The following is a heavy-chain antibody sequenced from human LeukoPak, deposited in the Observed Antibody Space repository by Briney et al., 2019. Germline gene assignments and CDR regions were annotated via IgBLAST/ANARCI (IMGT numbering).Heavy chain of an antibody. CDR1: GFTFSRHG. V-gene: IGHV3-74*01. D-gene: IGHD3-10*01. J-gene: IGHJ5*02. CDR2: IKSDGST. CDR3: ARAVTYFYGSVTYDWFDP. Sequence: GGSLRLSCAASGFTFSRHGMHCVRQTPGKGLVWVSRIKSDGSTIYADSVKGRFTISRDNAKNTLYLQMNSLRAEDTAIYYCARAVTYFYGSVTYDWFDPWGQGTLVTVSS.